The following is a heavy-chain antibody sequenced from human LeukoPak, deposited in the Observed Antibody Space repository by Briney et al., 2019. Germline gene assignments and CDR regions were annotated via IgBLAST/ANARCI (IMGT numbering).Heavy chain of an antibody. Sequence: PGFSPRLSCTVSGFTFSAHRRIWVRQAPGKALEWLANIYQGGSETHYVDYVKGRFTISRDNAKNSLYLHLSSLRAEDTAVYYCAREGTFGYHYFDYWGQGALVTVSS. CDR1: GFTFSAHR. J-gene: IGHJ4*02. V-gene: IGHV3-7*01. CDR2: IYQGGSET. CDR3: AREGTFGYHYFDY. D-gene: IGHD3-3*01.